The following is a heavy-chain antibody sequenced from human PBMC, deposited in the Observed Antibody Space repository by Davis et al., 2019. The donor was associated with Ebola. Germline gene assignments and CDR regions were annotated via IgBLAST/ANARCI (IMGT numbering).Heavy chain of an antibody. V-gene: IGHV3-23*01. CDR2: ISVSGGST. Sequence: GGSLRLSCVASGFTFSSYAVSWVRQAPGKGLAWVSTISVSGGSTYYAASVKGRFTIARDNSKNTLYLQMNTLGADDTAIYYCAKARTPYYYDSSGYYRALFDYWCQGTLVTVSS. CDR3: AKARTPYYYDSSGYYRALFDY. CDR1: GFTFSSYA. D-gene: IGHD3-22*01. J-gene: IGHJ4*02.